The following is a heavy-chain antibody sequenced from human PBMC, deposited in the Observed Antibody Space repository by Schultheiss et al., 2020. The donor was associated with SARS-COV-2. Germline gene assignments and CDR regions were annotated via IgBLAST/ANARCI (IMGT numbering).Heavy chain of an antibody. J-gene: IGHJ5*02. CDR3: ARIIAAAGTVWFDP. CDR1: GYTLRSNY. D-gene: IGHD6-13*01. CDR2: INPNSGGT. V-gene: IGHV1-2*02. Sequence: ASVKVSCKASGYTLRSNYMQWVRQAPGEGLEWMGWINPNSGGTNYAQKFQGRVTMTRDTSISTTYMELSRLRSDDTAVYYCARIIAAAGTVWFDPWGQGTLVTVSS.